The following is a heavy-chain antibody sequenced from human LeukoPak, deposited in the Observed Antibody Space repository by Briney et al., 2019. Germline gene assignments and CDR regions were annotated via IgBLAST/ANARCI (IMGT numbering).Heavy chain of an antibody. Sequence: GGSLRLSCAASGFTFSSYSMNWVRQAPGKGLEWVSSISSSSSYIYYADSVKGRFTISRDNAKNSLYLQMNSLRAEDTAVYYCAKARGLRYFDWLVDYWGQGALVTVSS. CDR1: GFTFSSYS. CDR2: ISSSSSYI. J-gene: IGHJ4*02. V-gene: IGHV3-21*01. CDR3: AKARGLRYFDWLVDY. D-gene: IGHD3-9*01.